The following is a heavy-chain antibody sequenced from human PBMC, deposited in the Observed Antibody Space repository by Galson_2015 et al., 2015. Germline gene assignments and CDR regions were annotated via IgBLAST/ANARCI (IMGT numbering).Heavy chain of an antibody. V-gene: IGHV3-33*01. CDR1: GFTFSSYG. J-gene: IGHJ3*02. CDR3: ARDARLKDYYDSSGYYLAWAFYI. CDR2: IWYDGSNK. D-gene: IGHD3-22*01. Sequence: SLRLSCAASGFTFSSYGMHWVRQAPGKGLEWVAVIWYDGSNKYYADSVKGRFTISRDNSKNTLYLQMNSLRAEDTAVYYCARDARLKDYYDSSGYYLAWAFYIWGQGTMVTVSS.